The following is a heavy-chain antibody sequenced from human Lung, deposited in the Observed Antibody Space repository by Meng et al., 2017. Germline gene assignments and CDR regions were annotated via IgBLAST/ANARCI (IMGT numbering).Heavy chain of an antibody. V-gene: IGHV4-34*01. J-gene: IGHJ4*02. Sequence: QVQFKKGGAGLLNPSETRSLPCVVSGGSFSDYYWSWVRQPPGKGLEWIGEINHSGSTNYNPSLESRATISVDTSQNNLSLKLSSVTAADSAVYYCARGPTTMAHDFDYWGQGTLVTVSS. CDR1: GGSFSDYY. CDR3: ARGPTTMAHDFDY. CDR2: INHSGST. D-gene: IGHD4-11*01.